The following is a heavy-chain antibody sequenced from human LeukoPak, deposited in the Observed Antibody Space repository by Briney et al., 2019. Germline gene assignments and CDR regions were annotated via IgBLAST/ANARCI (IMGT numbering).Heavy chain of an antibody. CDR2: IKPSDGST. CDR3: AREPPESYRFDY. CDR1: GYTFSNYY. J-gene: IGHJ4*02. Sequence: ASVKVSCKTSGYTFSNYYLHWVRQAPGQGPEWMGIIKPSDGSTQYPQKFQGRVTMTRDMSASTVYMELSSLTSEDTAMYYCAREPPESYRFDYSGQGAPVTVSS. D-gene: IGHD2-2*01. V-gene: IGHV1-46*01.